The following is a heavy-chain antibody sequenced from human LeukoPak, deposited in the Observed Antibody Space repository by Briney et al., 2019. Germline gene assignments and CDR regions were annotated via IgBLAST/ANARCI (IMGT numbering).Heavy chain of an antibody. J-gene: IGHJ4*02. CDR2: INPNSGGT. V-gene: IGHV1-2*02. CDR3: ARDPRIAAAGTGV. Sequence: ASVKVSCKASGYTFTGYYMHWVRQAPGQGLEWMGWINPNSGGTNYAQKFQGRVTMTRDTSTSTAYMELSRLRSDDTAVYYCARDPRIAAAGTGVWGQGTLVTVSS. D-gene: IGHD6-13*01. CDR1: GYTFTGYY.